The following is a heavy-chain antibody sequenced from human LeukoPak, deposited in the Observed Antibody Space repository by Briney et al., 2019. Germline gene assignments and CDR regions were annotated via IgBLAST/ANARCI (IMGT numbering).Heavy chain of an antibody. CDR1: GFTFSSYN. Sequence: PGGSLRLSCAASGFTFSSYNINWVRQAPGKGLEWVASISSSSSHMNYADALKGRFTISRDNAQNSLSLQMNSLRAEDTAVYYCARDKSVWGSYSTAFDIWGRGTMVTVSS. V-gene: IGHV3-21*01. CDR3: ARDKSVWGSYSTAFDI. J-gene: IGHJ3*02. CDR2: ISSSSSHM. D-gene: IGHD3-16*01.